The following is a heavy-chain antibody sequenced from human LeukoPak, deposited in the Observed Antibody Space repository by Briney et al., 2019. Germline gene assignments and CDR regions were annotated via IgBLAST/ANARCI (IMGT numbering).Heavy chain of an antibody. CDR1: GFSFSTYA. D-gene: IGHD6-13*01. Sequence: GGSLRLSCAASGFSFSTYAMHWVRQAPGKGLDWVAMWSDGSSQYYADSVKGRFTISRDNSKNTLYLQLNSLSAEGTAVSYCATERDSSWPFDSWGQGTLVPVSS. CDR3: ATERDSSWPFDS. V-gene: IGHV3-33*01. J-gene: IGHJ4*02. CDR2: WSDGSSQ.